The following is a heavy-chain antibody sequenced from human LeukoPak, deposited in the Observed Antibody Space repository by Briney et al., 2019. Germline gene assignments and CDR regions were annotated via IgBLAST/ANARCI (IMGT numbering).Heavy chain of an antibody. V-gene: IGHV3-30-3*01. Sequence: GGSLRLSCAASGFTFSSYAMHWVRQAPGKGLEWVAVMSYDGSNKYYADSVKGRFTISRDNSKNTLYLQMNSLRAEDTAVYYCARVDGYSSSFDYWGQGTLVTVSS. CDR3: ARVDGYSSSFDY. CDR2: MSYDGSNK. D-gene: IGHD6-6*01. CDR1: GFTFSSYA. J-gene: IGHJ4*02.